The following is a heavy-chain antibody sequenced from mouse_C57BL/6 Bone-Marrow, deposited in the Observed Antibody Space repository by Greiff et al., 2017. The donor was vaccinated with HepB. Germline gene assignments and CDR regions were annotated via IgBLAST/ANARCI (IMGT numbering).Heavy chain of an antibody. CDR3: ATRAVCYEYGDY. CDR2: INPSSGYT. V-gene: IGHV1-7*01. D-gene: IGHD2-4*01. J-gene: IGHJ2*01. CDR1: GYTFTSYW. Sequence: QVHVKQSGAELAKPGASVKLSCKASGYTFTSYWMNWVKQRPGQGLEWIGYINPSSGYTKYNQKFKDKATLATYKSSSTAYMELSRLTYEDSAVYACATRAVCYEYGDYWGQGTTLTVSS.